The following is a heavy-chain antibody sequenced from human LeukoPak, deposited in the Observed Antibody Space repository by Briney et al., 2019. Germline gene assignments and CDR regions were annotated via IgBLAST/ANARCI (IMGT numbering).Heavy chain of an antibody. CDR2: ISSSSSYI. Sequence: PGGSLRLSCAASGFTFSSYSMNWVRQAPGKGLEWVSSISSSSSYIYYADSVKGRFTISRDNAKNSLYLQMNSLRAEDTAVYYCARDGVADDYGGNSASDYSGQGTLVTVSS. D-gene: IGHD4-23*01. V-gene: IGHV3-21*01. CDR3: ARDGVADDYGGNSASDY. J-gene: IGHJ4*02. CDR1: GFTFSSYS.